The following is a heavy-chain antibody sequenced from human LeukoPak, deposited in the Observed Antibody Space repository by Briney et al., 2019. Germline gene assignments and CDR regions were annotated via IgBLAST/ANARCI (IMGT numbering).Heavy chain of an antibody. CDR1: GFTFSSYE. Sequence: GGSLRLSCAASGFTFSSYELNWVRQAPGKGLEWVSYISDIGTTQHYADSVKGRFTISRDNAKNSLYLQMNSLTAEDTAVYYCAKGMGSGWTFDYWGQGTLVTVSS. D-gene: IGHD6-19*01. CDR3: AKGMGSGWTFDY. J-gene: IGHJ4*02. V-gene: IGHV3-48*03. CDR2: ISDIGTTQ.